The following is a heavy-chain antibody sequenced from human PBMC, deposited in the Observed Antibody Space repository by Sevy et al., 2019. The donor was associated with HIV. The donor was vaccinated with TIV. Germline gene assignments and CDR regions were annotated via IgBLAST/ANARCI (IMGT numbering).Heavy chain of an antibody. CDR1: GGSITSLY. Sequence: SETLSLTCTVSGGSITSLYWNWIRQPPGKGLEWIPNIYSNGPTNYNPSLKSRVTLSLDTSKNQFSLRLSSVTAADTAMYYCAGENAWGRGYSWGQGTLVTVSS. CDR3: AGENAWGRGYS. D-gene: IGHD1-26*01. V-gene: IGHV4-59*08. J-gene: IGHJ4*02. CDR2: IYSNGPT.